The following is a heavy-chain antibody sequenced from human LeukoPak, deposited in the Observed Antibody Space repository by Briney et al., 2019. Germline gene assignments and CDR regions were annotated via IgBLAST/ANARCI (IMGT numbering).Heavy chain of an antibody. CDR1: GFTVSRYA. CDR2: ISGSGDTT. Sequence: PGGSLRLSCAGSGFTVSRYAMSWVRQAPGKGLEWVSAISGSGDTTYYADSVEGRFTISRDNSKNKLYLQMNSLRAEDTAVFYCAKWRVSAFDIWGQGTMVTVSS. CDR3: AKWRVSAFDI. J-gene: IGHJ3*02. V-gene: IGHV3-23*01. D-gene: IGHD3-3*01.